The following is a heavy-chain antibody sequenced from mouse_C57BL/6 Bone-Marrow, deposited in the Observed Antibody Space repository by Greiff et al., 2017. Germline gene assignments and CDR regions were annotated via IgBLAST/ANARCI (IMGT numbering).Heavy chain of an antibody. Sequence: QVQLQQSGAELMQPGASVKLSCKATGYTFTGYWIEWVKQRPGHGLEWIGEILPGSGSTNYNEKFKGKATFTADTSSNTAYMQLSSLTTEDSASYYCAREGYYGSSYDYFDYWGQGTTLTVSS. V-gene: IGHV1-9*01. CDR3: AREGYYGSSYDYFDY. CDR1: GYTFTGYW. J-gene: IGHJ2*01. CDR2: ILPGSGST. D-gene: IGHD1-1*01.